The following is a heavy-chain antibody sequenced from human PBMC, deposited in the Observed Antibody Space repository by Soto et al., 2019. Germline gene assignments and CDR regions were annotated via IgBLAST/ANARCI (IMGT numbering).Heavy chain of an antibody. D-gene: IGHD6-19*01. Sequence: ASVKVSCKASGYRLTIYGISWVRQAPGQGLEWMGWTSAYNGNTNYAQKFQGRVTMTTDTSTSTAYMELSSLRSEDTAVYYCARFIPGAVADAYFDYWGQGTLVTVSS. CDR3: ARFIPGAVADAYFDY. CDR1: GYRLTIYG. CDR2: TSAYNGNT. J-gene: IGHJ4*02. V-gene: IGHV1-18*01.